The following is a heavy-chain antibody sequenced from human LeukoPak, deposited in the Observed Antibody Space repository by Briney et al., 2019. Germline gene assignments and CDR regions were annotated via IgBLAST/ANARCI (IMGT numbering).Heavy chain of an antibody. J-gene: IGHJ4*02. D-gene: IGHD2-2*01. Sequence: GGSLRLSCAASGFTFSSYAMSWVRQAPGKGLEWVSAISGSGGSTYYADSVKGRFTITRDNSKNTLYLQMNSLRAEDTAVYYCAKDRPDIVVVPAADPFDYWGQGTLVTVSS. CDR2: ISGSGGST. V-gene: IGHV3-23*01. CDR3: AKDRPDIVVVPAADPFDY. CDR1: GFTFSSYA.